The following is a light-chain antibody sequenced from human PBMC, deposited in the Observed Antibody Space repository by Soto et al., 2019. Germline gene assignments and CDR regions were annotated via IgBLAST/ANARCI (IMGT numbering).Light chain of an antibody. CDR3: ISYTSSSTWV. J-gene: IGLJ3*02. CDR2: EVS. Sequence: QSVLTQPASVSGSPGQSITISCTGTSNDVGGYNYVSWYQQHPGKVPKLMIYEVSNRPSGVSDRFSGSRSGNTASLTISGLQAEDESDYYCISYTSSSTWVFGSGTQLTVL. V-gene: IGLV2-14*01. CDR1: SNDVGGYNY.